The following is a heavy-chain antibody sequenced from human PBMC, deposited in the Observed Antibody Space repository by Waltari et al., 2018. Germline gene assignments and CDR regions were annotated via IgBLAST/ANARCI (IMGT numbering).Heavy chain of an antibody. V-gene: IGHV4-4*02. J-gene: IGHJ3*02. D-gene: IGHD6-13*01. CDR3: ARDRQQLATPLQAFDI. CDR1: GGSISSSHW. Sequence: QVQLQASGPGMGKPSGTLYLTCAVSGGSISSSHWWGWFSKPPGKWLEWIGEIYHSGSTNYNPSLKSRVTISVDKSKNQFSLKLSSVTAADTAVYYCARDRQQLATPLQAFDIWGQGTMVTVSS. CDR2: IYHSGST.